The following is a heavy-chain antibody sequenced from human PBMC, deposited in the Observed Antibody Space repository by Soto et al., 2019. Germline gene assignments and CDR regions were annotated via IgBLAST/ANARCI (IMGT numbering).Heavy chain of an antibody. D-gene: IGHD2-2*01. CDR3: ARVSGSCSSTSCSYYDYDYGMDF. V-gene: IGHV1-18*04. Sequence: ASVKVTCKAYGDKFINYGISWLRQAPGQGLEWMGWISGYNGNTNYAQNIQGRVTMTTDTSTSTGYLELRSLRSDDTAVYYCARVSGSCSSTSCSYYDYDYGMDFWGQGTTDTVSS. CDR1: GDKFINYG. J-gene: IGHJ6*02. CDR2: ISGYNGNT.